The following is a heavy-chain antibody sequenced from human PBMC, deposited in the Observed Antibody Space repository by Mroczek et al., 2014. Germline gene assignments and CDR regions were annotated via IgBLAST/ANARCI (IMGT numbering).Heavy chain of an antibody. D-gene: IGHD1-26*01. CDR3: AKDSTFWGDSGSYFGY. J-gene: IGHJ4*02. Sequence: VQLVESGGGVVQPGRSLRLSCAASGFTFSSYGMHWVRQAPGKGLEWVAVISYDGSNKYYADSVKGRFTISRDNSKNTLYLQMNSLRAEDTAVYYCAKDSTFWGDSGSYFGYWGQGTLVTVSS. CDR2: ISYDGSNK. CDR1: GFTFSSYG. V-gene: IGHV3-30*18.